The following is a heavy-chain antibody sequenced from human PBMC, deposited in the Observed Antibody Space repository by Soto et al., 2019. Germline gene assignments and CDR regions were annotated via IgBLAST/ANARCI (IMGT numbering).Heavy chain of an antibody. J-gene: IGHJ4*02. CDR1: GFTLSDHY. V-gene: IGHV3-72*01. Sequence: EVQLVESGGGLVQPGGSLRLSCAASGFTLSDHYMDWVRQAPGKGLEWLGRTRNKANNYITEYATSVKGRFTISRDDPKISVYLQLNSLKSECTAVYYCGRWTSGSPDCWGQGTLVTVSS. CDR2: TRNKANNYIT. CDR3: GRWTSGSPDC. D-gene: IGHD1-26*01.